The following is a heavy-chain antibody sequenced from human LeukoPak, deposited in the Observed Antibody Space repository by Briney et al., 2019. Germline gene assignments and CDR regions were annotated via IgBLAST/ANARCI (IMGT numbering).Heavy chain of an antibody. CDR1: GFTLSSYA. CDR3: AKGQSSTSSKWFDP. Sequence: PGGSLRLSCAASGFTLSSYAMSWVRQAPGKGLEWVSTISGSGGNTYYADSVKGRFTISRDNSENTLYLQMHSPRAEDTALYYCAKGQSSTSSKWFDPWGQGTLVTVSS. CDR2: ISGSGGNT. V-gene: IGHV3-23*01. J-gene: IGHJ5*02. D-gene: IGHD6-6*01.